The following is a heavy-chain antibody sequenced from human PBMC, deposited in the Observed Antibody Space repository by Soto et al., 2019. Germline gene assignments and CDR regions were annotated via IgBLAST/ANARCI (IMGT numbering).Heavy chain of an antibody. CDR1: GFTLSDHY. V-gene: IGHV3-72*01. J-gene: IGHJ4*02. CDR3: GRWTSGSPDC. CDR2: TRNKANNYIT. D-gene: IGHD1-26*01. Sequence: EVQLVESGGGLVQPGGSLRLSCAASGFTLSDHYMDWVRQAPGKGLEWLGRTRNKANNYITEYATSVKGRFTISRDHSKNSVYLQLNSLKSEDTAVYYCGRWTSGSPDCWGQGTLVTVSS.